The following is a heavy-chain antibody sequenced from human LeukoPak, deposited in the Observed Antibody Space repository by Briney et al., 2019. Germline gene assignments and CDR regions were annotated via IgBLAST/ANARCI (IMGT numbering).Heavy chain of an antibody. V-gene: IGHV4-4*08. CDR1: GGSISSYY. CDR3: AREGVGGYDSSIDDVSVFDY. CDR2: IYTSGSTSGST. D-gene: IGHD3-22*01. Sequence: SETLSLTCTVSGGSISSYYWSWIRQPPGKGLEWIGRIYTSGSTSGSTNYNPSLKSRVTISVDTSKNQFSLKLSSVTAADTAVYYCAREGVGGYDSSIDDVSVFDYWGQGTLVTVSS. J-gene: IGHJ4*02.